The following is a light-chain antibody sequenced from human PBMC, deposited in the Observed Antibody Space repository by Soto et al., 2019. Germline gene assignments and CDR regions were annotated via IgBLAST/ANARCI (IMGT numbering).Light chain of an antibody. CDR1: KIGDKN. CDR2: RYN. J-gene: IGLJ2*01. Sequence: SYELTQPLSVSVALGQTARITCGGNKIGDKNIHWYQQKPGQAPVVVIYRYNNRPSGIPERFSGSNSGDTATLTISGAQVGDEAYYYCQVWDTYTVLFGGGTKLTVL. V-gene: IGLV3-9*01. CDR3: QVWDTYTVL.